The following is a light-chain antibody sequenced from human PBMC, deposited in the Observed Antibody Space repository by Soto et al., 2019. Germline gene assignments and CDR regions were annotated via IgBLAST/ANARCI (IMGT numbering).Light chain of an antibody. CDR1: QSVSSSY. CDR3: QQYYTWPVT. J-gene: IGKJ4*01. CDR2: YAS. Sequence: EIVMTQSPATLSLSPGERATLSCRASQSVSSSYLAWYQQKPGQAPRLLISYASRGATGIPSRFSGSGSGTDFTLTINSLQSEDFAVYYCQQYYTWPVTFGGGTKVEIK. V-gene: IGKV3-15*01.